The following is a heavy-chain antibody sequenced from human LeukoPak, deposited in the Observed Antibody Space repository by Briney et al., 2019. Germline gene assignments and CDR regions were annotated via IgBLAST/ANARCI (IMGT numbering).Heavy chain of an antibody. CDR3: ARGIRYQLGVVSWFDP. Sequence: SETLSLTCTVSGDSITSHYWSWIRQPAGKGLEWIGRVYTSGTDYNPSLKSRVTMSLDTSKNQFSLHLRSVTDADTAVYYCARGIRYQLGVVSWFDPWGQGMLVTVSS. CDR1: GDSITSHY. CDR2: VYTSGT. J-gene: IGHJ5*02. D-gene: IGHD3-16*01. V-gene: IGHV4-4*07.